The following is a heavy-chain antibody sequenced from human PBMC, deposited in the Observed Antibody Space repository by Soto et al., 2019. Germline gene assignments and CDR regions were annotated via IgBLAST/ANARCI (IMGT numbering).Heavy chain of an antibody. Sequence: QVQLVQSGAEVKKPGSSVKVSCKASGGTFSSYAISWVRQAPGQGLEWMGGIIPIFGTANYAQKFQGRVTITADESTSTAYMELSSLRSEDTAVYYCARESGGSGGSCYSRDGMDVWGQGTTVTVSS. V-gene: IGHV1-69*12. CDR1: GGTFSSYA. CDR2: IIPIFGTA. CDR3: ARESGGSGGSCYSRDGMDV. J-gene: IGHJ6*02. D-gene: IGHD2-15*01.